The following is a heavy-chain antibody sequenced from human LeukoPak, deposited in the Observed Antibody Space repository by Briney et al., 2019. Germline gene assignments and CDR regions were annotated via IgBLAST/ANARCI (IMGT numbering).Heavy chain of an antibody. CDR2: INTSTGNP. Sequence: ASVKVSCKASGYTFTSYAMNWVRQAPGQGLEWMGWINTSTGNPTYAQGFTGRFVFSLDTSVSTAYLQISSLKAEDTAVYYCARDGDQTFGELFYYYYYMDVWGKGTTVTVSS. D-gene: IGHD3-10*01. J-gene: IGHJ6*03. CDR3: ARDGDQTFGELFYYYYYMDV. CDR1: GYTFTSYA. V-gene: IGHV7-4-1*02.